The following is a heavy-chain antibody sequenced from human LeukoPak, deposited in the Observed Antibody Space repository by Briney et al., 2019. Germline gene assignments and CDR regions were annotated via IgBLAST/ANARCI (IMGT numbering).Heavy chain of an antibody. Sequence: APVKVSCKASGYSFTSHDINWVRQATGQGLEWMGWMNPNSGNTGYAQKFQDRVTMTRNTSISTAYLELSSLGSEDTAMYYCASALKRGSAGTLIDHWGQGTLVTVSS. CDR2: MNPNSGNT. CDR1: GYSFTSHD. J-gene: IGHJ4*02. D-gene: IGHD6-13*01. CDR3: ASALKRGSAGTLIDH. V-gene: IGHV1-8*01.